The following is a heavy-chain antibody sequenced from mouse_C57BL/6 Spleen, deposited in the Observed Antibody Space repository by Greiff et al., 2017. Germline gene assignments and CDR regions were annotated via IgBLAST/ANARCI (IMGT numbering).Heavy chain of an antibody. V-gene: IGHV1-50*01. J-gene: IGHJ2*01. D-gene: IGHD2-4*01. CDR2: IDPSDSYT. CDR1: GYTFTSYW. CDR3: ARRSTMITFDY. Sequence: QVHVKQPGAELVKPGASVKLSCKASGYTFTSYWMQWVKQRPGQGLEWIGEIDPSDSYTNYNQKFKGKATLTVDTSSSTAYMQLSSLTSEDSAVYYCARRSTMITFDYWGQGTTLTVSS.